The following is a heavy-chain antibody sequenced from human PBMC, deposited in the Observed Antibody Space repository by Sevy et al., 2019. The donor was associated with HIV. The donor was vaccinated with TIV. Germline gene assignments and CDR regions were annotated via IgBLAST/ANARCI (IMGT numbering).Heavy chain of an antibody. J-gene: IGHJ6*02. Sequence: GGSLRLSCAASGFTFSNYFMSWIRQAPGKGLEWISYISLSGSTIYYADSVKGPFTISRDNAENSLYLQMNSLRAEDTAVYYCARENRHCTNGVCYGYYGMDVWGQGTTVTVSS. CDR3: ARENRHCTNGVCYGYYGMDV. CDR2: ISLSGSTI. D-gene: IGHD2-8*01. V-gene: IGHV3-11*01. CDR1: GFTFSNYF.